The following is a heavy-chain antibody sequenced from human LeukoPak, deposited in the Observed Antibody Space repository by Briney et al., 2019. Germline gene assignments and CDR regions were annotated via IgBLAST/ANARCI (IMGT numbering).Heavy chain of an antibody. D-gene: IGHD1-1*01. CDR1: GFSFVNYA. CDR2: ISGGGDAT. CDR3: ARLSGTFGTTSRIFDY. Sequence: PGGSLRLSCAASGFSFVNYAMIWVRRTPGKGLEWVSAISGGGDATYYTDFVKGRFTISRDNSQSTVYLRLNRLRAEDTAVYYCARLSGTFGTTSRIFDYWGQGVLVTVSS. J-gene: IGHJ4*02. V-gene: IGHV3-23*01.